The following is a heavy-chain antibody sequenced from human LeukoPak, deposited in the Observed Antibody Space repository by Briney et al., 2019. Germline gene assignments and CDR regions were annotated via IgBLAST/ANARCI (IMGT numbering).Heavy chain of an antibody. CDR1: EFNFFSYG. V-gene: IGHV3-74*01. CDR3: ASENFWSGYRGYYYYYMDV. Sequence: PGGSLRLSCVASEFNFFSYGMQWVRQAPGKGLVWVSRIFTDGSTTSYADSVKGRFTISRDNAKNSLYLQMNSLRAEDTAVYYCASENFWSGYRGYYYYYMDVWGKGTTVTVSS. CDR2: IFTDGSTT. J-gene: IGHJ6*03. D-gene: IGHD3-3*01.